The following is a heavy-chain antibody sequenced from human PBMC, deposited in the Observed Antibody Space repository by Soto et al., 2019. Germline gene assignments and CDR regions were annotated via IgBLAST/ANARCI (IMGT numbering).Heavy chain of an antibody. J-gene: IGHJ4*02. CDR2: IDPSDSYT. CDR1: GYSFTSYW. Sequence: EVQLVQSGAEVKKPGESLRISCKGSGYSFTSYWISWVRQMPGKGLGWRGRIDPSDSYTNYSPSFQGHATISADKSISTAYLQWSSLKASDTAMYYCARLQAAAGDNDLTFDYWGQGTLVTVSS. V-gene: IGHV5-10-1*01. CDR3: ARLQAAAGDNDLTFDY. D-gene: IGHD6-13*01.